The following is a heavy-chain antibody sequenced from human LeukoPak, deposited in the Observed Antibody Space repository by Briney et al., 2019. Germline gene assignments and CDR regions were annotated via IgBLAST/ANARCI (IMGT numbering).Heavy chain of an antibody. CDR3: ARNGAGCSSTSCYVDY. Sequence: SVKVSCKASGGTFSSYAISWVRQAPGQGLEWMGGIIPIFGTANYAQKFQGRVTITTDESTSTAYMELSSLRSGDTAAYYCARNGAGCSSTSCYVDYWGQGTLVTVSS. V-gene: IGHV1-69*05. J-gene: IGHJ4*02. CDR1: GGTFSSYA. CDR2: IIPIFGTA. D-gene: IGHD2-2*01.